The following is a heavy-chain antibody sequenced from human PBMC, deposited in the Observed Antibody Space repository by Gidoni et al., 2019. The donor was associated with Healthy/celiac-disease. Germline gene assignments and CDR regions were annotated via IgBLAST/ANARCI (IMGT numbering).Heavy chain of an antibody. D-gene: IGHD2-2*01. V-gene: IGHV3-15*01. CDR2: IKSKTDGGTT. J-gene: IGHJ6*02. Sequence: EVQLVESGGGLVTPGGSLRLSCAASGFPFSNAWISWVRQAPGKGLEWVGRIKSKTDGGTTDYAAPVKGRFTISRDESKNTLYLQMNSLKTEDTAVYYCTAHRDIVVVPAAQRDYYGMDVWGQGTTVTVSS. CDR1: GFPFSNAW. CDR3: TAHRDIVVVPAAQRDYYGMDV.